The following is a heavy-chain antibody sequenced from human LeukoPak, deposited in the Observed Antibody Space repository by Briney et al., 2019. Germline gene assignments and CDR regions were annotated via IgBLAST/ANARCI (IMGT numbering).Heavy chain of an antibody. V-gene: IGHV4-61*08. Sequence: PSETLSLTCTVSGGSISSFYWSWFYWSWIRQPPGKGLEWIGYIYFSGSTNYNPSLKSRVTISVDTSKNQFSLKLSSVTAADTAVYYCARGVVAAPQAFDYWGQGTLVTVSS. J-gene: IGHJ4*02. CDR3: ARGVVAAPQAFDY. CDR1: GGSISS. CDR2: IYFSGST. D-gene: IGHD2-15*01.